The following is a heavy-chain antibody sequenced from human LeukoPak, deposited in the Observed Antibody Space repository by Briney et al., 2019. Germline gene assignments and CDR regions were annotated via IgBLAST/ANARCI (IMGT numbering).Heavy chain of an antibody. J-gene: IGHJ4*02. V-gene: IGHV3-21*01. CDR1: GFTFRSYS. CDR2: ITSTSSHI. Sequence: PGGSLRLSCAASGFTFRSYSMNWVRQAPGKGLEWVASITSTSSHIFYADSMKGRFTVSRDNAKNSLYLQMSGLRAEDTAFYYCASDYDSAFDYWGQGTLVTVSS. D-gene: IGHD5-12*01. CDR3: ASDYDSAFDY.